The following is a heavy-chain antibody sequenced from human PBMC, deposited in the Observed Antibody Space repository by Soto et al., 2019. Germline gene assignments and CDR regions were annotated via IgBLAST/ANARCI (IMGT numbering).Heavy chain of an antibody. CDR1: GYSISSGYY. CDR3: ARDQGSSGWQIFDY. D-gene: IGHD6-19*01. CDR2: IYHSGST. V-gene: IGHV4-38-2*02. J-gene: IGHJ4*02. Sequence: QVQLQESGPGLVKPSETLSLTCAVSGYSISSGYYWGWIRQPPGKGLEWIGSIYHSGSTYYNPSLKSRVTISVDTSKNQFSLKLSFVTAADTAVYYCARDQGSSGWQIFDYWGQGTLVTVSS.